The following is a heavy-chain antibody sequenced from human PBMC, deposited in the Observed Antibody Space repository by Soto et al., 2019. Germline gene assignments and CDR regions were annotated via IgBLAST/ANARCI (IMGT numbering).Heavy chain of an antibody. CDR1: GGSISSGGYY. D-gene: IGHD3-16*01. CDR3: ARGFGYVWGSDFDI. V-gene: IGHV4-31*03. Sequence: QVQLQESGPGLVKPSQTLSLTCTVSGGSISSGGYYWGWIRQHPGKGLEWFGYIYYSGSTYYNPSLKRRVTISVDTSKNQFSLKLSSVTAADTAVYYCARGFGYVWGSDFDIWGQGTMVTVSS. CDR2: IYYSGST. J-gene: IGHJ3*02.